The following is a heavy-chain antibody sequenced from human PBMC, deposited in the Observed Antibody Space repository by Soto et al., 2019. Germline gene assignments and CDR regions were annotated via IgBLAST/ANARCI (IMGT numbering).Heavy chain of an antibody. D-gene: IGHD2-2*01. CDR3: ARGPMSCTSSSCPYFFDY. CDR1: GYTFTNYD. V-gene: IGHV1-8*01. J-gene: IGHJ4*02. Sequence: QVQLVQSGAEVKKPGASVKVSCKASGYTFTNYDITWVRQATGQGLEWMGWMNPKSGNTGYAQKLQVRVTMTRNTSLSTASMELSSLRSEDTAVYYCARGPMSCTSSSCPYFFDYWAQGTLVTVSS. CDR2: MNPKSGNT.